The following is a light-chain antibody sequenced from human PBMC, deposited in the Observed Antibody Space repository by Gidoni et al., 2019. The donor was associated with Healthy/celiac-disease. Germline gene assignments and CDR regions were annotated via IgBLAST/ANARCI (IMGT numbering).Light chain of an antibody. CDR2: LGS. CDR3: MQALQTPIT. Sequence: DIVITQSPLSLPVTPGEPASISCRSSQSLLHSNGYNYLDWYLQKPGQSPQLLIYLGSNRDSGVPDRFSGSGSGTDFTLKISRVEAEDVGVYYCMQALQTPITFGPGTKVDIK. CDR1: QSLLHSNGYNY. V-gene: IGKV2-28*01. J-gene: IGKJ3*01.